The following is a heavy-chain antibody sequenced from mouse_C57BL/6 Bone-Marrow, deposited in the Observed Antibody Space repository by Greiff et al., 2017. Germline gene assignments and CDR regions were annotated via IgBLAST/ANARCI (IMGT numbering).Heavy chain of an antibody. CDR2: IYPGDGDT. D-gene: IGHD2-4*01. Sequence: LVEPGASVKISCKASGYAFSSSWMNWVKQRPGKGLEWIGRIYPGDGDTNYNGKFKGKATLTADKSSSTAYMQLSSLTSEDSAVYFCARWDDYDDGYYYAMDYWGQGTSVTVSS. V-gene: IGHV1-82*01. CDR3: ARWDDYDDGYYYAMDY. CDR1: GYAFSSSW. J-gene: IGHJ4*01.